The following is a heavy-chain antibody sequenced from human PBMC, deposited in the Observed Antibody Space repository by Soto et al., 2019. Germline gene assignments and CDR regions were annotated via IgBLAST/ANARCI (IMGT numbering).Heavy chain of an antibody. V-gene: IGHV3-23*01. J-gene: IGHJ3*01. CDR3: AKERGVVVVVTTGGAFDL. CDR2: ISGSGVST. D-gene: IGHD3-22*01. CDR1: EFTFSSYA. Sequence: EVQLLESGGGLVHPGGSLRLSCEVSEFTFSSYAMSWVRQAPGKGLEWVSTISGSGVSTYYGDSVKGRFTISRDNSKNTLYLQMNSLRVEDTAMYYCAKERGVVVVVTTGGAFDLWGQGTMVTVSS.